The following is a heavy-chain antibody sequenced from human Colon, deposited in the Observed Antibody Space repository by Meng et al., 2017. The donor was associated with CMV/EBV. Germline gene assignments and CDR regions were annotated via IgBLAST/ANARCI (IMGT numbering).Heavy chain of an antibody. CDR1: GYSFTSYW. Sequence: GESLKISCKGSGYSFTSYWIGWVRQMPGKGLEWMGIIYPGDSDTRYSPSFQGQVTISADKSISTAYLQWSSLKASDTAMYYCARHKGNYNEGGRAFDIWGQGTMVTVSS. CDR2: IYPGDSDT. D-gene: IGHD3-22*01. V-gene: IGHV5-51*01. CDR3: ARHKGNYNEGGRAFDI. J-gene: IGHJ3*02.